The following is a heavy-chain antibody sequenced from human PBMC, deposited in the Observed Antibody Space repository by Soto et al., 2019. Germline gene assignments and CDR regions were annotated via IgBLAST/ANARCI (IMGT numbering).Heavy chain of an antibody. V-gene: IGHV1-69*02. CDR1: GGTFSSYT. CDR2: IIPILGIA. D-gene: IGHD3-22*01. CDR3: ARPLYYYDSSGYPDAFDI. J-gene: IGHJ3*02. Sequence: ASVKASCKASGGTFSSYTISCVRQAPGQGLEWMGRIIPILGIANYAQKFQGRVTITADKSTSTAYMELSSLRSEDTAVYYCARPLYYYDSSGYPDAFDIWGQGTMVTVSS.